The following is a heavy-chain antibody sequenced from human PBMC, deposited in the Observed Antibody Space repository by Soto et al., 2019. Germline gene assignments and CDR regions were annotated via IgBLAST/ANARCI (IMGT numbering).Heavy chain of an antibody. CDR3: AREHGFSYGLNYFDP. D-gene: IGHD5-18*01. Sequence: QVQLQESGPGLVKPSETLSLTCTVSGGSINNYYWSWIRQPPGKGLEWIGYIYDSGSTNYNPFLKSRVTMSVDTSKNQFSLNLSSVTAADTAVYYCAREHGFSYGLNYFDPWGQGTLVTVSS. CDR2: IYDSGST. V-gene: IGHV4-59*01. J-gene: IGHJ5*02. CDR1: GGSINNYY.